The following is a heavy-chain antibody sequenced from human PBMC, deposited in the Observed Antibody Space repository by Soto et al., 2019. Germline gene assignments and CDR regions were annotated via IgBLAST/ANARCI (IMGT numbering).Heavy chain of an antibody. Sequence: EVQLVESGGGLVQPGGSLRLSCAASGFTFSSYAMHWVRQAPGKGLEYVSAISSNGGSTYYANSVKGRFTISRDNSKNTLYLQMGSLRAEDMAVYYCARDFNWNYRGVYYYYMDVWGKGTTVTVSS. J-gene: IGHJ6*03. D-gene: IGHD1-7*01. CDR2: ISSNGGST. V-gene: IGHV3-64*01. CDR1: GFTFSSYA. CDR3: ARDFNWNYRGVYYYYMDV.